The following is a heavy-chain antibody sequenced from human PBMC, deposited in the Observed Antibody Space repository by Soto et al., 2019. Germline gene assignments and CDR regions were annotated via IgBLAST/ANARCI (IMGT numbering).Heavy chain of an antibody. J-gene: IGHJ6*02. V-gene: IGHV3-13*05. CDR1: GFTFRNYD. Sequence: EVQLVESGGGLVQPGGSLRLSCEASGFTFRNYDMHWVRQGTGKGLEWVSGISAAGDPDYADSVEGRFTISRENAQNSFFLPMNRLRVRDTAVYYCARTDRDFYGLDVWGQGTKVNVSS. CDR3: ARTDRDFYGLDV. CDR2: ISAAGDP.